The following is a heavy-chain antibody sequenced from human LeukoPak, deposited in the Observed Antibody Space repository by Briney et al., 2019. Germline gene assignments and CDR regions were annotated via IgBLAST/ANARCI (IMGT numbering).Heavy chain of an antibody. CDR3: LRGCGLAHWPYFLDF. Sequence: GGSLRLSCAASGFTFGTYWMSWIRQTPGKGLEWVATIRQDGNEKHYVDSVEGRFTISRDNAKTSLFLQMVSLRVEDTAVYYCLRGCGLAHWPYFLDFWGQGALVTVFS. V-gene: IGHV3-7*03. J-gene: IGHJ4*02. CDR2: IRQDGNEK. CDR1: GFTFGTYW. D-gene: IGHD2-21*01.